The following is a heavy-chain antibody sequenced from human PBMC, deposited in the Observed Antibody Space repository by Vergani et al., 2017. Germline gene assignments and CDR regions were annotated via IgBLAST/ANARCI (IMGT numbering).Heavy chain of an antibody. J-gene: IGHJ6*02. D-gene: IGHD3-10*01. Sequence: QVQLQESGPGLVKPSETLTLTCDVSDSSIMTNPYWGWFRQSPGKGVEWIGCIRHSGDTHYTSSLKSRVSISIVSSSKFSLSLTSVTAADTAIYYCARHRGSGGFFPSAYFYGMDVWGHGTTVTVSS. V-gene: IGHV4-38-2*01. CDR2: IRHSGDT. CDR1: DSSIMTNPY. CDR3: ARHRGSGGFFPSAYFYGMDV.